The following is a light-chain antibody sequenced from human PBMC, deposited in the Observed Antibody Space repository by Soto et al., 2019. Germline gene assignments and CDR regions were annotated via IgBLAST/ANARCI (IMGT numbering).Light chain of an antibody. J-gene: IGKJ5*01. CDR1: QSLXSY. CDR2: NAS. Sequence: IALTQSPSTLSMSLGERATLSCRASQSLXSYLAWYQQKPGQAPRLLXDNASNRATGSPARLSGSGSGTDFTLPISSLEPEDFAVYYFQQRSSGPSTFGQGTRLDIK. CDR3: QQRSSGPST. V-gene: IGKV3-11*01.